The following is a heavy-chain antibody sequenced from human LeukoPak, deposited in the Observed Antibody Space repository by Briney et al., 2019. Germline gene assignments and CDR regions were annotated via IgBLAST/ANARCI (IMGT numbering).Heavy chain of an antibody. CDR1: GYTFTDYY. CDR3: ARDKDAPGYSFGWRQYYYGMDV. V-gene: IGHV1-46*01. D-gene: IGHD6-19*01. Sequence: GASVKVSCKASGYTFTDYYLHWVRQAPGQGLEWMGIINPSAGSTNYAQKFQGRVTMTRDTSTDTVYMDVSSLRSEDTAVYYCARDKDAPGYSFGWRQYYYGMDVWGQGTTVTVSS. CDR2: INPSAGST. J-gene: IGHJ6*02.